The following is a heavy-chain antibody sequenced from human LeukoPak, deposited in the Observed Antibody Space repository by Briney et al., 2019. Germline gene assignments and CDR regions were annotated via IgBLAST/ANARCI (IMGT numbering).Heavy chain of an antibody. CDR3: ARVRESYNWNDSRFDY. Sequence: PGGSLRLSCAASGFTFSSYGMHWVRQAPGKGLEWVAVIWYDGSNKYYADSVKGRFTISRDNSKDTLYLQMNSLRPEDAAVYHCARVRESYNWNDSRFDYWGQGTLVTVSS. CDR2: IWYDGSNK. CDR1: GFTFSSYG. V-gene: IGHV3-33*01. D-gene: IGHD1-1*01. J-gene: IGHJ4*02.